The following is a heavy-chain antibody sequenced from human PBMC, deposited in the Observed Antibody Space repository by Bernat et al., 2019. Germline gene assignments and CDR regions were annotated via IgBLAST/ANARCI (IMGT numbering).Heavy chain of an antibody. D-gene: IGHD6-19*01. V-gene: IGHV3-30*18. CDR1: GFTFSSYG. CDR3: AKDLGVARYYYYGMDV. J-gene: IGHJ6*02. Sequence: QVQLVESGGGVVQPGRSLRLSCAASGFTFSSYGMHWVRQAPGKGLEWVAVISYDGSNKYYADSVKGRFTISRDNSKNTLYLQMNSLRAEDTAVYYCAKDLGVARYYYYGMDVWGQGTTVTVSS. CDR2: ISYDGSNK.